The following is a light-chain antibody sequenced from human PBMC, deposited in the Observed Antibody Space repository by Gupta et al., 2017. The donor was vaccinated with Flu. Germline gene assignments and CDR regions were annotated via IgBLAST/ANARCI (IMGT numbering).Light chain of an antibody. V-gene: IGLV2-11*03. Sequence: STDVGHYDYVSWYQQHPGKAPKLMLYVVTTRPSGVPDRFSGSKSGNTASLAISGLQAEDEANYYCCSYAGTFTFVFGGGTKLTVL. J-gene: IGLJ3*02. CDR2: VVT. CDR1: STDVGHYDY. CDR3: CSYAGTFTFV.